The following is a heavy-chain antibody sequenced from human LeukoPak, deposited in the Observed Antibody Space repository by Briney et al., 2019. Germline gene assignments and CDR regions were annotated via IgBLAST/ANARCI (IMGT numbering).Heavy chain of an antibody. Sequence: GEALNFSGKGSGSSFTSYWIGWVRQMPGKGLEWMGIIYPGDSDTRYSPSFQGKVTISADKSISTAYLQWSSLKASDTAMYYCARRGYSYGLGYYYYGMDVWGKGTTVTVSS. J-gene: IGHJ6*04. CDR1: GSSFTSYW. D-gene: IGHD5-18*01. CDR2: IYPGDSDT. V-gene: IGHV5-51*01. CDR3: ARRGYSYGLGYYYYGMDV.